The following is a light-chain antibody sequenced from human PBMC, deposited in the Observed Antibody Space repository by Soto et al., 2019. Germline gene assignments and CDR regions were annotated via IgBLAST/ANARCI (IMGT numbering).Light chain of an antibody. CDR1: QSVSSK. Sequence: EIVMTQSPATLSVSPGERATLSCRASQSVSSKLAWYQQKPGQAPRLLIYDASTRATGIPARFSGSGSGTEFTLPISSLQSEDFAVYYCQQYNDWPPLTFGGGTKVEIK. J-gene: IGKJ4*01. V-gene: IGKV3-15*01. CDR2: DAS. CDR3: QQYNDWPPLT.